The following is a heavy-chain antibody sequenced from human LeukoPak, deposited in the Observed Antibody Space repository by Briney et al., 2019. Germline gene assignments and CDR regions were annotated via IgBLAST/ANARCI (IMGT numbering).Heavy chain of an antibody. D-gene: IGHD3-3*01. J-gene: IGHJ5*02. CDR1: GYTFTSYD. V-gene: IGHV1-8*01. Sequence: GASVKVSCKASGYTFTSYDINWVRQATGQGLEWMGWMNPYSGNTGHAQKLQGRVNMTRNNSINPAYTELSRLSSHDQAGHYCAGRYYDFWIGYNNWFDLWGQRTLVSVS. CDR3: AGRYYDFWIGYNNWFDL. CDR2: MNPYSGNT.